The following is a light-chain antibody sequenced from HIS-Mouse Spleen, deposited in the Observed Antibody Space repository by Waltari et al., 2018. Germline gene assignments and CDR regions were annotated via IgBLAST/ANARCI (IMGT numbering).Light chain of an antibody. CDR1: SSDVGGYNY. J-gene: IGLJ2*01. CDR3: SSYTSSSFNVV. V-gene: IGLV2-14*03. Sequence: LTQPASVSGSPGQSITISCTGTSSDVGGYNYVSWYQQHPGKAPKLMIYDVSNRPSGVSNRFSGSKSGNTASLTISGLQAEDEADYYCSSYTSSSFNVVFGGGTKLTVI. CDR2: DVS.